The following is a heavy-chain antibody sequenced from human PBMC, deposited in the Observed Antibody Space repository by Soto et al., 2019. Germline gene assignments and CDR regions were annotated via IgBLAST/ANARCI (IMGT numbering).Heavy chain of an antibody. Sequence: EVQLLESGGSLVQPGGSLRLSCVASGFTFSNYAMSWVRQAPGKGLEWVSGFSGSGGSTYYADSVKGRFTISRDNSKSTLYLQMNSLRAEDTAVYYCAKYASSSWSLFDYWGQGTLVTVSS. V-gene: IGHV3-23*01. CDR2: FSGSGGST. CDR1: GFTFSNYA. D-gene: IGHD6-13*01. J-gene: IGHJ4*02. CDR3: AKYASSSWSLFDY.